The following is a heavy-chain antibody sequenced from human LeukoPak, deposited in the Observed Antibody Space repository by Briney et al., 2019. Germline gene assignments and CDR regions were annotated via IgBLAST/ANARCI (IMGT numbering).Heavy chain of an antibody. CDR2: IWSDGSNI. J-gene: IGHJ5*02. CDR1: GFTFSSYG. V-gene: IGHV3-33*01. CDR3: ARDRRNWKVSRGEFDP. Sequence: GGSLRLSCAASGFTFSSYGMHWVRQAPVKGLEWVAVIWSDGSNIYYADSVKGRFTISRDNSKNMLYLQMNSLRAEDTAVYYCARDRRNWKVSRGEFDPWGQGTLVTVSS. D-gene: IGHD1-1*01.